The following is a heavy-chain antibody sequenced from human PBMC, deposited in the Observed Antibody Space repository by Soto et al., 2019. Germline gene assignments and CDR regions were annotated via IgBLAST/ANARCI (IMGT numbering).Heavy chain of an antibody. CDR1: GGPFSSYA. D-gene: IGHD3-16*01. CDR3: AIGHSYGQFDS. V-gene: IGHV1-69*13. CDR2: IIPLLSTP. J-gene: IGHJ4*02. Sequence: SVKVSCKASGGPFSSYAISWVRQAPGHGLEWMGGIIPLLSTPTYERKFRDRVTIIADESASTAYMDLAGLRSDDTAVYDCAIGHSYGQFDSWGQGTLVTVSS.